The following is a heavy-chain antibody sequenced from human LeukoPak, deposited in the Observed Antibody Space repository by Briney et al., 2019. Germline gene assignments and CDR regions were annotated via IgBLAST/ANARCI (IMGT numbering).Heavy chain of an antibody. J-gene: IGHJ4*02. CDR2: INPNSGGT. CDR3: ARARGGYSSSWYKTAFDY. D-gene: IGHD6-13*01. Sequence: ASVKVSCKASGYTFTGYYMHWVRQAPGQGLEWMGWINPNSGGTNYAQKFQGRVTVTRDTSISTAYMELSRLRSDDTAVYYCARARGGYSSSWYKTAFDYWGQGTLVTVSS. V-gene: IGHV1-2*02. CDR1: GYTFTGYY.